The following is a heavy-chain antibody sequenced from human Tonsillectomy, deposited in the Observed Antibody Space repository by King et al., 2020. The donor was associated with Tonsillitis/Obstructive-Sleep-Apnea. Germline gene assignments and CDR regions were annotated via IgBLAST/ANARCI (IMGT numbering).Heavy chain of an antibody. CDR1: GVTFDEYT. J-gene: IGHJ4*02. V-gene: IGHV3-43*01. D-gene: IGHD2-15*01. CDR3: AKDMVRGYCSGGSCYTYFDY. Sequence: VQLVESGGVVLQPGGSLRLPCAASGVTFDEYTMHWVRQAPGKGLEWVSLISWDGGSTYYADSVKGRLPIPRDNSKNSLYLQMNSLRTEDTALYYCAKDMVRGYCSGGSCYTYFDYWGQGTLVTVSS. CDR2: ISWDGGST.